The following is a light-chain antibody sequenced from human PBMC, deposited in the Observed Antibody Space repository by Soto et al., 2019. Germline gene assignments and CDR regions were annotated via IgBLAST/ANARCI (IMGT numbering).Light chain of an antibody. CDR3: QQYGSSPRT. Sequence: ETVLPQSPGTLSLSPGARATLYCRASQSVSSSYLAWYQQKPGQAPRLLIYGASSSATGIPDRFIGSGSGTDVTRTIIRLEPEDFAVNYCQQYGSSPRTFGQGTKVDI. CDR2: GAS. CDR1: QSVSSSY. J-gene: IGKJ1*01. V-gene: IGKV3-20*01.